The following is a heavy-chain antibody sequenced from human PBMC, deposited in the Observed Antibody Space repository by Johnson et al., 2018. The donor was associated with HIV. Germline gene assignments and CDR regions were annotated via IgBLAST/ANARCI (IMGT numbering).Heavy chain of an antibody. V-gene: IGHV3-66*01. Sequence: VQLVESGGGLVKPGGSLRLSCAASGFTFSDYYMNWVRQAPGKGLEWVSVIYSGGSTYYADSVRGRFTISRDNSKNTLYLQMNSLKAEDTAVYYCVSSGCQRCAFDIWGQGTMVTVSS. J-gene: IGHJ3*02. CDR2: IYSGGST. D-gene: IGHD6-19*01. CDR3: VSSGCQRCAFDI. CDR1: GFTFSDYY.